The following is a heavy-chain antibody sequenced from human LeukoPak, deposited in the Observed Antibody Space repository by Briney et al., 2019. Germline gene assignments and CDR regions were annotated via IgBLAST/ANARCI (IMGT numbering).Heavy chain of an antibody. Sequence: SETLSLTCTVSGGSISSSSYYWGWIRQPPGKGLEWIGSIYYSGSTNYNPSLKSRVTISVDTSKNQFSLKLSSVTAADTAVYYCARVSSVMGRLFDYWGQGILVTVSS. CDR1: GGSISSSSYY. D-gene: IGHD3-16*01. V-gene: IGHV4-39*07. J-gene: IGHJ4*02. CDR3: ARVSSVMGRLFDY. CDR2: IYYSGST.